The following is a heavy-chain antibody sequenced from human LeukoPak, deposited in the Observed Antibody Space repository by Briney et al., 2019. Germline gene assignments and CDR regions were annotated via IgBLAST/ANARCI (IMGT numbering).Heavy chain of an antibody. J-gene: IGHJ4*02. CDR2: IYTSGST. D-gene: IGHD3-22*01. V-gene: IGHV4-4*07. CDR1: GGSISSYY. CDR3: ARAIDYYDSSGYYYAY. Sequence: SETLSLTCTVSGGSISSYYWSWIRQPAGKGLEWIGRIYTSGSTNYNPSLKSRVTMSVDTSKNQFSLKLSSVTAADTAVYYCARAIDYYDSSGYYYAYWGQGTLVTVSS.